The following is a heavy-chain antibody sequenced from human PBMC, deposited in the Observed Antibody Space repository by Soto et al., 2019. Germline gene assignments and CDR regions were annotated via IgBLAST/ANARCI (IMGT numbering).Heavy chain of an antibody. Sequence: PSETLSLTCTVSGGPISSYCWSWIRLPPGKGLEWIGYIYYSGSTSYNPSLKSRVTISVDTSKNQFSLKVSSVTAADTAVYYCARAPNSSGYDYGMDVWGQGTTVTVSS. CDR1: GGPISSYC. D-gene: IGHD6-19*01. CDR3: ARAPNSSGYDYGMDV. V-gene: IGHV4-59*01. J-gene: IGHJ6*02. CDR2: IYYSGST.